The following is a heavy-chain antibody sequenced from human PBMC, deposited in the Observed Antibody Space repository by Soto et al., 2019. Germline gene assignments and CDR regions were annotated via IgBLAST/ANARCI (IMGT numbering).Heavy chain of an antibody. Sequence: PSETLSLTCAVSGGSISSSNWWSWVRQPPGKGLEWIGEIYHSGSTNYNPSLKSRVTISLDKSKNQFSLRLSSVTAADTAVYYCAGMFWFGDLLFDYWGPGTLVTVSS. CDR3: AGMFWFGDLLFDY. V-gene: IGHV4-4*02. CDR2: IYHSGST. CDR1: GGSISSSNW. D-gene: IGHD3-10*01. J-gene: IGHJ4*02.